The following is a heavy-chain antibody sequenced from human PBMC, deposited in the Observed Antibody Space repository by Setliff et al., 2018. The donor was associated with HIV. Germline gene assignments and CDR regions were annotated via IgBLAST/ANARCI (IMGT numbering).Heavy chain of an antibody. J-gene: IGHJ4*02. Sequence: GGSLRLSCAASGFTFTNYYMSWIRQAPGKGLELLSYISVSGTDIKYADSGKGRFTISRDNAKNSLYLQMNSLRAEDTAVYYCAKNDILTGYYKGVDYWGQGTLVTVSS. D-gene: IGHD3-9*01. CDR3: AKNDILTGYYKGVDY. V-gene: IGHV3-11*03. CDR2: ISVSGTDI. CDR1: GFTFTNYY.